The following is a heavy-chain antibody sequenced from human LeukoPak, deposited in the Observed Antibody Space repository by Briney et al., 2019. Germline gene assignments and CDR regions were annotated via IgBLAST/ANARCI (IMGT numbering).Heavy chain of an antibody. CDR3: ARAGAYGSRYYYMDV. V-gene: IGHV4-38-2*02. CDR1: GYSISSGYY. D-gene: IGHD1-26*01. Sequence: SETLSLTCTVSGYSISSGYYWGWIRQPPGKGLEWIGSIYHSGSTYYNPSLKSRVTISVDTSKNQFSLKLSSVTAADTAVYYCARAGAYGSRYYYMDVWGKGTTVTVSS. CDR2: IYHSGST. J-gene: IGHJ6*03.